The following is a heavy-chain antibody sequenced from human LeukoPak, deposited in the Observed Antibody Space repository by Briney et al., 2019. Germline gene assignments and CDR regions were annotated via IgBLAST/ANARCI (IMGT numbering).Heavy chain of an antibody. J-gene: IGHJ4*02. CDR1: GGSFSDFY. CDR2: INHGGNT. Sequence: SETLSLTCAVYGGSFSDFYWSWIRQPPGKGLEWIGEINHGGNTNYNPSLKSRLTISIDTSKNQFSLKLSSVTAADTDVYYCARTNGGNYYAIDYWGQGTLVTVSS. D-gene: IGHD1-26*01. CDR3: ARTNGGNYYAIDY. V-gene: IGHV4-34*01.